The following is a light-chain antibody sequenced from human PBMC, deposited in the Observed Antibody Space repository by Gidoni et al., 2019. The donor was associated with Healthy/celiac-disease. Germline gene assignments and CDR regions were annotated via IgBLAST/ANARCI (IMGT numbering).Light chain of an antibody. CDR3: QQYYSTLYS. CDR1: QSVLYSSNNKTY. J-gene: IGKJ2*03. CDR2: WAS. V-gene: IGKV4-1*01. Sequence: DIVMTQSQDSLAVSLGERATINCKSSQSVLYSSNNKTYLAWYQQKPGQPPKLLIYWASTRESGVPDRFSGSGSGTDFTLTISSLQAEDVAVYYCQQYYSTLYSFGQGTKLEIK.